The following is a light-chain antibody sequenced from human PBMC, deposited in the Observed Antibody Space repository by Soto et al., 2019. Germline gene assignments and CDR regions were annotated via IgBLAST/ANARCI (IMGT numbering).Light chain of an antibody. CDR2: EVR. CDR1: SSDVGCYNH. V-gene: IGLV2-14*01. CDR3: SSYASSSSYA. J-gene: IGLJ1*01. Sequence: QSALTQPASVSGSPGQSITISCTGTSSDVGCYNHVSWYQQHPGKAPKLIIFEVRNRPSGVSDRFSASKSGNTASLTISGLQTEDEAVYYCSSYASSSSYAFGTGTKLTVL.